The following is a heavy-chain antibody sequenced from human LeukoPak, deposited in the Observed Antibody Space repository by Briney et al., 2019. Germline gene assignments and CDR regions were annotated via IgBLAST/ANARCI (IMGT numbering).Heavy chain of an antibody. CDR2: INSDGSST. D-gene: IGHD1-1*01. CDR3: ARVDTTLSYKLDY. Sequence: GGTLRLSCEASEFTFKRYWMYWVRLAPGKGQGWVSRINSDGSSTNYADSVKGRFTISRDNAKNTLYLQMNSLRAEDTAVYYCARVDTTLSYKLDYWGQGTLVTVSS. CDR1: EFTFKRYW. J-gene: IGHJ4*02. V-gene: IGHV3-74*01.